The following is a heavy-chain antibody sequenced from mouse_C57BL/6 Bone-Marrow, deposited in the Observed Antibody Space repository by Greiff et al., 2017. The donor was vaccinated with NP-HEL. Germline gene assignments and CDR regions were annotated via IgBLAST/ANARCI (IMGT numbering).Heavy chain of an antibody. J-gene: IGHJ3*01. CDR3: AWFAY. CDR2: ISDGGSYT. V-gene: IGHV5-4*01. CDR1: GFTFSSYA. Sequence: EVQGLESGGGLVKPGGSLKLSCAASGFTFSSYAMSWVRQTPEKRLEWVATISDGGSYTYYPDNVKGRFTISRDNAKNNLYLQMSHLKSEDTAMYYCAWFAYWGQGTLVTVSA.